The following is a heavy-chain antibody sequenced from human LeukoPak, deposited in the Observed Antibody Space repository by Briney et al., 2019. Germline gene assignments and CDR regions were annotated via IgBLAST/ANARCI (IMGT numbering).Heavy chain of an antibody. Sequence: ASVKVSCKVSGYTFTSYYMHWVRQAPGQGLEWMGIINPSGGSTSYAQKFQGRVTMTRDTSTSTVYMELSSLRSEDTAVYYCARDRHRGYSYGPFDYWGQGTLVTVSS. D-gene: IGHD5-18*01. CDR1: GYTFTSYY. CDR3: ARDRHRGYSYGPFDY. V-gene: IGHV1-46*01. CDR2: INPSGGST. J-gene: IGHJ4*02.